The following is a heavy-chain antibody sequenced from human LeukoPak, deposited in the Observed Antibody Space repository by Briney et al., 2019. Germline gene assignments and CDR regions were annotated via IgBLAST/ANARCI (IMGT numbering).Heavy chain of an antibody. J-gene: IGHJ6*02. CDR2: MNPNSGNT. D-gene: IGHD6-13*01. V-gene: IGHV1-8*01. CDR3: ARGPAPVIAAAGNYYGMDV. Sequence: GASVKVSCKASGYTFTSYDINWVRQATGQGLEWMGWMNPNSGNTGYAQKFQGRVTMTRNTSISTAYMELSSLRSEDTAVYYCARGPAPVIAAAGNYYGMDVWGQGTTVTVSS. CDR1: GYTFTSYD.